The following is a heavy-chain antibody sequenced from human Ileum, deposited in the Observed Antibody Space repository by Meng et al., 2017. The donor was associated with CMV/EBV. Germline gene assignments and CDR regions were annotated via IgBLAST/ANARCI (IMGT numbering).Heavy chain of an antibody. V-gene: IGHV4-34*01. D-gene: IGHD3-16*01. CDR1: GEPLSGYY. J-gene: IGHJ4*02. CDR2: INHVGST. Sequence: AVYGEPLSGYYGTWIRQSPGKGLQWIGEINHVGSTNYNPSLKSRVTISLDTSKNQFSLELTSVSAADTAVYYCARDPRGGERRFDFWGQGTLVTVSS. CDR3: ARDPRGGERRFDF.